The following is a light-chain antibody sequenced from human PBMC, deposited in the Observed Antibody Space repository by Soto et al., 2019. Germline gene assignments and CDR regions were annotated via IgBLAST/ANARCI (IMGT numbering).Light chain of an antibody. J-gene: IGKJ5*01. CDR3: QRYNVSPPIT. CDR1: RSLGTS. V-gene: IGKV3-15*01. CDR2: VSY. Sequence: EIIFRQYPRPVSLSQGERDPLFGRASRSLGTSLAWYQQRPGQPPRLIIFVSYARVAEVQVRCRGSGSGPEFTLTISSVQSEDWAVYYCQRYNVSPPITLGKGTRLEIK.